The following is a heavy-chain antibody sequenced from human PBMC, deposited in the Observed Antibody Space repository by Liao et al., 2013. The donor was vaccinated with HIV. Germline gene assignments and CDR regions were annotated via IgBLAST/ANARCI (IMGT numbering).Heavy chain of an antibody. CDR3: ARVRTEYSYGYRRPTSFDY. CDR1: GGSISSGSYC. J-gene: IGHJ4*02. Sequence: QVQLQESGPGLVKPSQTLSLTCTVSGGSISSGSYCWSWIRQPAGSGLEWIGRIYTSGSTNYNPSLKSRVTISVDTSKNQFSLKLSSVTAADTAVYYCARVRTEYSYGYRRPTSFDYWGQGTLVTVSS. D-gene: IGHD5-18*01. CDR2: IYTSGST. V-gene: IGHV4-61*02.